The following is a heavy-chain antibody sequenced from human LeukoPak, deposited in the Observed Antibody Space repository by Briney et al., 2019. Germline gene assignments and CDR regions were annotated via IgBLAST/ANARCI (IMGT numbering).Heavy chain of an antibody. CDR1: GFTFSSYL. Sequence: GSLRPSWAASGFTFSSYLVHWVPQAPGKGLVWVSRINSDGSSTSYADSVKGRFTISRDNAKNTLYLQMNSLRAEDTAVYYCARLGGGGKVRRVDIWGQGTMVTVSS. CDR3: ARLGGGGKVRRVDI. V-gene: IGHV3-74*01. J-gene: IGHJ3*02. D-gene: IGHD2-15*01. CDR2: INSDGSST.